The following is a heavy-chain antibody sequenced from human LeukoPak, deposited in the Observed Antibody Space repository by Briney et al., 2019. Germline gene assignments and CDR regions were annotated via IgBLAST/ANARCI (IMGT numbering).Heavy chain of an antibody. Sequence: GGSLRLSCAASEFTFVRYAMNWVRQAPGKGLEWVSYISSSSFKIGYADSVKGRFTISRDNSKNSLYLQMDSLRVEDTAVYYCVRDPSYGSSWYYYMDVRGKGTTVTVSS. CDR3: VRDPSYGSSWYYYMDV. CDR1: EFTFVRYA. CDR2: ISSSSFKI. J-gene: IGHJ6*03. V-gene: IGHV3-48*04. D-gene: IGHD6-13*01.